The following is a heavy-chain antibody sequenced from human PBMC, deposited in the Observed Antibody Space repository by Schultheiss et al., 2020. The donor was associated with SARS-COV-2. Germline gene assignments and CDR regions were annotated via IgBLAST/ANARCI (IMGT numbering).Heavy chain of an antibody. D-gene: IGHD6-13*01. CDR3: ARDVLLAAAGDYYYYGMDV. CDR1: GYTFTGYY. Sequence: ASVKVSCKASGYTFTGYYMHWVRQAPGQGLEWMGWINPNSGGTNYAQKFQGRVTMTRDTSISTAYMELSRLRSDDTAVYYCARDVLLAAAGDYYYYGMDVWGQGTTVTVSS. J-gene: IGHJ6*02. V-gene: IGHV1-2*02. CDR2: INPNSGGT.